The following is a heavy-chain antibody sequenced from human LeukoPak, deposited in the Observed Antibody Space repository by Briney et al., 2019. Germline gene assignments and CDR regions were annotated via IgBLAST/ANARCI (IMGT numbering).Heavy chain of an antibody. Sequence: ASVKVSCKASRYTFTSYDINWVRQATGQGLEWMGWMNPNSGNTGYAQKFQGRVTITRNTSISTAYMELSSLRSEDTAVYYCARGHPYYDFWSGYYKAEQFDYWGQGTLVTVSS. CDR1: RYTFTSYD. J-gene: IGHJ4*02. CDR3: ARGHPYYDFWSGYYKAEQFDY. D-gene: IGHD3-3*01. CDR2: MNPNSGNT. V-gene: IGHV1-8*01.